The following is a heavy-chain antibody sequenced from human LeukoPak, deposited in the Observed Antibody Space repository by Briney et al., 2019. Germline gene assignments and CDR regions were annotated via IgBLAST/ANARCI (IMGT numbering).Heavy chain of an antibody. CDR3: ARDGYNPEKYFDY. J-gene: IGHJ4*02. D-gene: IGHD5-24*01. Sequence: GGSLRLSCAASGFTFSSYSMNWVRQAPGKGLEWVSSISSSSSYIYYADSVKGRFTISRDNAKNSLYLQMNSLRAEDTAVYYCARDGYNPEKYFDYWGQGTLVTVSS. CDR2: ISSSSSYI. CDR1: GFTFSSYS. V-gene: IGHV3-21*01.